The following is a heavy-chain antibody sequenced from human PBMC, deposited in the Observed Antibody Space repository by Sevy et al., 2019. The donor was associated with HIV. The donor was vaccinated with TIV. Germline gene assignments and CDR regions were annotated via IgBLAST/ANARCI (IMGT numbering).Heavy chain of an antibody. Sequence: ASVKVSCKASGGTFSSYAISWVRQAPGQGLEWMGGIIPIFGTANYAQKFQGRVTITADGSTSTAYMELSSLRSEDTAVYYCASYDYYDSSGYIFDYWGQGTLVTVSS. J-gene: IGHJ4*02. CDR2: IIPIFGTA. V-gene: IGHV1-69*13. CDR1: GGTFSSYA. CDR3: ASYDYYDSSGYIFDY. D-gene: IGHD3-22*01.